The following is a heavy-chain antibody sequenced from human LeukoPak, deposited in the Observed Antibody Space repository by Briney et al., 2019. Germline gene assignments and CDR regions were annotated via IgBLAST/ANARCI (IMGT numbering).Heavy chain of an antibody. J-gene: IGHJ5*01. CDR3: ARVRRSLNWFDS. D-gene: IGHD3-3*01. V-gene: IGHV4-39*01. CDR1: GDSISTTNYY. Sequence: SETLSLTCAVSGDSISTTNYYWGWIRQPPGKGLEWIGIIYYSGITHYNPSLKSRVTILVDTSKNQFSLRLSSVTDADTAVYYCARVRRSLNWFDSWGQGTLVTVSS. CDR2: IYYSGIT.